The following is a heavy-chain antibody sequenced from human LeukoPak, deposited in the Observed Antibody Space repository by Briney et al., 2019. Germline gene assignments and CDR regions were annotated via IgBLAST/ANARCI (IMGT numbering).Heavy chain of an antibody. Sequence: GGSLRLSCAASGFTFSTYAMSWVRQAPGKGLEWVAVISYDGSNKYYADSVKGRFTISRDNSKNTLYLQMNSLRAEDTAVYYCAKTRYSYGSGPLDYWGQGTLVTVSS. CDR2: ISYDGSNK. V-gene: IGHV3-30*18. CDR1: GFTFSTYA. J-gene: IGHJ4*02. CDR3: AKTRYSYGSGPLDY. D-gene: IGHD5-18*01.